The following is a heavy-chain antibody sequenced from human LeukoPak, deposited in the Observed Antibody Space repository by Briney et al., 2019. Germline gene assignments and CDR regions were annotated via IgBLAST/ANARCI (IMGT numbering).Heavy chain of an antibody. D-gene: IGHD5-12*01. J-gene: IGHJ5*02. CDR2: ISAYNGNT. Sequence: ASVKVSCKASGYTFTSYGISWVRQAPGQGLEWMGWISAYNGNTNYAQKLQGRVTMTTDTSTSTAYMELRSLRSDDTAVYYCAREHSGYDPAPIQYWFDPWGQGTLVTVSS. V-gene: IGHV1-18*01. CDR1: GYTFTSYG. CDR3: AREHSGYDPAPIQYWFDP.